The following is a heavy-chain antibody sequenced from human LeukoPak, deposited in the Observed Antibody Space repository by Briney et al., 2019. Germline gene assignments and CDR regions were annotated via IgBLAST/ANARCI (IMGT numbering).Heavy chain of an antibody. CDR3: ARDRITMVRGAKRNWFDP. CDR2: INPSGGST. Sequence: ASVKVSCKASGYTFTSYYMHWVRQAPGQGLEWMGIINPSGGSTSYAQKFQGRVTMTRDMSTSTVYMELSSLRSEDTAVYYCARDRITMVRGAKRNWFDPWGQGTLVTVSS. J-gene: IGHJ5*02. D-gene: IGHD3-10*01. V-gene: IGHV1-46*01. CDR1: GYTFTSYY.